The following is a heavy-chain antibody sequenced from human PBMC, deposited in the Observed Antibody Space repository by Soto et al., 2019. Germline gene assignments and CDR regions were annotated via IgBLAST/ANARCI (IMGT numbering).Heavy chain of an antibody. V-gene: IGHV3-33*03. CDR2: MWFDGSTT. D-gene: IGHD3-22*01. Sequence: QVHLAESGGGVVQPGRSLRLSCAASGFTFNNFGMHWVRQAPGKGLEWLAVMWFDGSTTYYADSVKGRCTISRDNSKNTLYLEINSMRADDTAVYYCAKNHNSYDRSGPYYGAGGFDYWGQGTRVTVSS. CDR3: AKNHNSYDRSGPYYGAGGFDY. CDR1: GFTFNNFG. J-gene: IGHJ4*02.